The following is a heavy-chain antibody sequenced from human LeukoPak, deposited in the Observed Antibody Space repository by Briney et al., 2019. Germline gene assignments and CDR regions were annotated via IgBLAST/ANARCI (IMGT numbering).Heavy chain of an antibody. D-gene: IGHD6-13*01. CDR3: ARDIAAAGKGPFDY. CDR2: TTPIFRTA. J-gene: IGHJ4*02. V-gene: IGHV1-69*13. Sequence: SVKVSCKASGGTLSSYAISWVRQAPGQGLEWMGGTTPIFRTANYAQKFQGRVTITADESTSTASMELRSLRSEDTAVYYCARDIAAAGKGPFDYWGQGTLVTVSS. CDR1: GGTLSSYA.